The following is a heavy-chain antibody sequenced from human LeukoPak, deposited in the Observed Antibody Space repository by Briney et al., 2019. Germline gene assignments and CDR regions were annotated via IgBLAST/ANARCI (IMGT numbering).Heavy chain of an antibody. CDR2: IYPGDSDT. J-gene: IGHJ4*02. D-gene: IGHD5-24*01. CDR3: ARQDLGDDYNYFDY. CDR1: GYSFTTYW. Sequence: GESLKISCKASGYSFTTYWIGWVRQMPGKGLECMGIIYPGDSDTRYSPSFQGQVTISADKSISTAYLQWSSLKASDTAMYYCARQDLGDDYNYFDYWGQGTLVTVSS. V-gene: IGHV5-51*01.